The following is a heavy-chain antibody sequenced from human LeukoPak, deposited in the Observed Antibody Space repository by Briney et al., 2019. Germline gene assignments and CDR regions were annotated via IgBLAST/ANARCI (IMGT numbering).Heavy chain of an antibody. CDR2: IKSKTDGGTT. CDR1: GFTFSNAW. CDR3: TTETTVVTLDAFDI. J-gene: IGHJ3*02. D-gene: IGHD4-23*01. V-gene: IGHV3-15*01. Sequence: GGSLRLSCAASGFTFSNAWMSWARQAPGKGLEWVGRIKSKTDGGTTDYAAPVKGRFTISRDDSKNTLYLQMNSLKTEDTAVYYCTTETTVVTLDAFDIWGQGTMVTVSS.